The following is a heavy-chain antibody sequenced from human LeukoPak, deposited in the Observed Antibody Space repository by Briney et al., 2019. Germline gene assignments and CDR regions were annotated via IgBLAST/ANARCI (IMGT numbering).Heavy chain of an antibody. Sequence: GASVKISCKASGYTFTTYYMHWVRQAPGQGLEWMGIINPSGGGTNYAQEFQGRVTMTRDTPTSTVYMDLNNLRSDDTAVYYCARGNPTNYGAYLYYFDYWGQGTLVTVSS. D-gene: IGHD4-17*01. CDR3: ARGNPTNYGAYLYYFDY. V-gene: IGHV1-46*01. CDR2: INPSGGGT. J-gene: IGHJ4*02. CDR1: GYTFTTYY.